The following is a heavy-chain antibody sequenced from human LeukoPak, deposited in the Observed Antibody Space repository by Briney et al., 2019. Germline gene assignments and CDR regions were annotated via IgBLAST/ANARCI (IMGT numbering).Heavy chain of an antibody. CDR3: AREVRVVVAATDYYYYGMDV. CDR2: ISAYNGNT. V-gene: IGHV1-18*01. Sequence: VASVKVSCKASGYTFTSYGISWVRQAPGQGLEWMGWISAYNGNTNYAQKLQGRVTMTTDTSSSTAYMELRSLRSDDTAVYYCAREVRVVVAATDYYYYGMDVWGQGTTVTVSS. D-gene: IGHD2-15*01. J-gene: IGHJ6*02. CDR1: GYTFTSYG.